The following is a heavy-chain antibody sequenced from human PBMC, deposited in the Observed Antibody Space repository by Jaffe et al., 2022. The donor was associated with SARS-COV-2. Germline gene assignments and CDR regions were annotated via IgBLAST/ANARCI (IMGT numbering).Heavy chain of an antibody. V-gene: IGHV3-23*01. D-gene: IGHD3-3*01. J-gene: IGHJ6*02. CDR3: AKGSLSQNDFWSGYYPPSYYYYGMDV. CDR2: ISGSGGST. Sequence: EVQLLESGGGLVQPGGSLRLSCAASGFTFSSYAMSWVRQAPGKGLEWVSAISGSGGSTYYADSVKGRFTISRDNSKNTLYLQMNSLRAEDTAVYYCAKGSLSQNDFWSGYYPPSYYYYGMDVWGQGTTVTVSS. CDR1: GFTFSSYA.